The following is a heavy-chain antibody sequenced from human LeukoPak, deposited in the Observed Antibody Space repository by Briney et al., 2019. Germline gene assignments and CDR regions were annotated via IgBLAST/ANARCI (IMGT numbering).Heavy chain of an antibody. Sequence: GGSLRLSGAASGFTFSSYGMHWVRQAPGKGLEGVAVIWYDGNNKYYADSVKGRFTISRDNSKNTLYLQMNSLRAEDTAVYYCARDHCGGDCYNFDYWGQGTLVTVSS. CDR1: GFTFSSYG. V-gene: IGHV3-33*01. J-gene: IGHJ4*02. D-gene: IGHD2-21*02. CDR3: ARDHCGGDCYNFDY. CDR2: IWYDGNNK.